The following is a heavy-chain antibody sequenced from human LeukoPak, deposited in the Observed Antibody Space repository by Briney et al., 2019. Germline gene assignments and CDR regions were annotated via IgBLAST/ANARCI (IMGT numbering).Heavy chain of an antibody. J-gene: IGHJ3*02. CDR3: ARDDTMVRGEGDAFDI. Sequence: GASVKVSCKASGYTFTGYYMHWVRQAPGQGLEWMGWINPNSGGTNYAQKFQGRVTMTRDTSISTAYMELSRLRSDDTAVYYCARDDTMVRGEGDAFDIWGQGTMVAVSS. V-gene: IGHV1-2*02. D-gene: IGHD3-10*01. CDR2: INPNSGGT. CDR1: GYTFTGYY.